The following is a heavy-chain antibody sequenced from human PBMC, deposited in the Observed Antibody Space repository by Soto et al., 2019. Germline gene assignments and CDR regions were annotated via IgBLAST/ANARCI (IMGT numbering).Heavy chain of an antibody. Sequence: PGESLKISCAASGFTFSNYGMHWVRQAPGKGLEWVAIIWHDGNNKYYADSVRGRFIISRDNSKNRLYLQMNSLRAEDTAVYYCARDLVGASDSYGLDVWGQGAPVTVSS. CDR2: IWHDGNNK. D-gene: IGHD1-26*01. CDR1: GFTFSNYG. CDR3: ARDLVGASDSYGLDV. J-gene: IGHJ6*02. V-gene: IGHV3-33*01.